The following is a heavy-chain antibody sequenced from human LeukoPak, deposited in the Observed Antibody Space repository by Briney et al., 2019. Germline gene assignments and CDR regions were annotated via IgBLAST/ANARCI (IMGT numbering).Heavy chain of an antibody. CDR1: GFTFSSYA. V-gene: IGHV3-21*01. CDR2: ISSSSSYI. CDR3: ARDYDSSGPDAFDI. J-gene: IGHJ3*02. Sequence: GGSLRLSCTASGFTFSSYAMNWVRQAPGKGLEWVSSISSSSSYIYYADSVKGRFTISRDNAKNSLYLQMNSLRAEDTAVYYCARDYDSSGPDAFDIWGQGTMVTVSS. D-gene: IGHD3-22*01.